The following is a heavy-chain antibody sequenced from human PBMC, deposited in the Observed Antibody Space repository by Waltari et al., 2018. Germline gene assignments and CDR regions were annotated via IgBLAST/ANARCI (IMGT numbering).Heavy chain of an antibody. J-gene: IGHJ4*02. D-gene: IGHD6-19*01. CDR3: ARGGVAVSDPFDD. CDR1: GFTFSNWG. V-gene: IGHV3-30*01. CDR2: VSYDGNNK. Sequence: QVQLVESGGGVVQPGRSLRLSCVASGFTFSNWGRHWVRQAPGKGLEWVAVVSYDGNNKFYAEDSVKGRFTISRDNSKSTVSLQMTSLRPEDTAVYYCARGGVAVSDPFDDWGQGTLVTVSA.